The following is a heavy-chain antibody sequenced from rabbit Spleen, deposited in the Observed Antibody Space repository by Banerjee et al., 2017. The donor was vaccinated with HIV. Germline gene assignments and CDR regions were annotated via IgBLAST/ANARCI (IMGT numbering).Heavy chain of an antibody. CDR1: GVSFSGNSY. CDR3: SGDASIGFSSYSMDL. J-gene: IGHJ4*01. D-gene: IGHD1-1*01. V-gene: IGHV1S40*01. Sequence: QSLEESGGDLVKPGASLTLSCKASGVSFSGNSYMCWVRQAPGKGLEWIACIDTGNGGFTYFASWAKGRFTISKTSSTTAIPQLTSRTAADTAAYFCSGDASIGFSSYSMDLWGPGTLVTVS. CDR2: IDTGNGGFT.